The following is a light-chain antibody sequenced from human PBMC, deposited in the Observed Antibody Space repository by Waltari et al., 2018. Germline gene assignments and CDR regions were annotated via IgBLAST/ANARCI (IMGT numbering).Light chain of an antibody. V-gene: IGKV3-20*01. CDR3: QQYGSSVMYT. CDR1: QSLTKRY. Sequence: IVLTQSPGTLSLSPGERATLSCRASQSLTKRYLAWYQQKPGQAPRLLIYGASSSAAGIPDRFSGSGSGTDFTLTISRLEPEDFAVYYCQQYGSSVMYTFGQGTKLEIK. J-gene: IGKJ2*01. CDR2: GAS.